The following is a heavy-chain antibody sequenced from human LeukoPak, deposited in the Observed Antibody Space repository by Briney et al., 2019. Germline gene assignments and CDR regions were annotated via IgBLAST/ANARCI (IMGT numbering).Heavy chain of an antibody. CDR1: GYSISSGYY. Sequence: PSETLSLTCAVSGYSISSGYYWGWIRQPPGKGLEWIGRIYHSGSTYYNPSLKSRGTISVDTSKNQFSLNLSSVTAADTAVYYCARHPTYQYCSSTSCQRAPFDYWGQGTLVNVSS. D-gene: IGHD2-2*01. V-gene: IGHV4-38-2*01. CDR3: ARHPTYQYCSSTSCQRAPFDY. CDR2: IYHSGST. J-gene: IGHJ4*02.